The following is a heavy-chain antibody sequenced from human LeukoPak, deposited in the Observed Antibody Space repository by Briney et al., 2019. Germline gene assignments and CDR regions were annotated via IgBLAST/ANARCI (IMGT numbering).Heavy chain of an antibody. Sequence: PGGSLRLSCAASGFTFSSYWMHWVRQAPGKGLVWVSRINSDGSSTRYADSVKGRFTISRDNTKNTLYLQMNSLRAEDTAVYYCARSNKQWLVLPADYYYMDVWGKGTTVTISS. D-gene: IGHD6-19*01. CDR1: GFTFSSYW. CDR2: INSDGSST. CDR3: ARSNKQWLVLPADYYYMDV. J-gene: IGHJ6*03. V-gene: IGHV3-74*01.